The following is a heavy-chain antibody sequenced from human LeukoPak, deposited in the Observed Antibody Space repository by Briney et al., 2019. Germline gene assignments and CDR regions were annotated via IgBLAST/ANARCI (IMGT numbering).Heavy chain of an antibody. V-gene: IGHV3-15*01. CDR3: TTPGLVVPAAHLDAFDI. D-gene: IGHD2-2*01. CDR2: IKSKTDGGTT. Sequence: PGGSLRLSCAASGFTFSNAWMSWVRQAPGKGLEWVGRIKSKTDGGTTDYAAPVKGRFTISRDDSKNTLYLQMNSLKTEDTAVYYCTTPGLVVPAAHLDAFDIWGQGTMVTVSS. CDR1: GFTFSNAW. J-gene: IGHJ3*02.